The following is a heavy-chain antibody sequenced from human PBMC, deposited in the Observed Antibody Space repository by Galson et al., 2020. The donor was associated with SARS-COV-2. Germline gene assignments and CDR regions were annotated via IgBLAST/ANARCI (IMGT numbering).Heavy chain of an antibody. D-gene: IGHD1-26*01. V-gene: IGHV3-48*03. CDR3: ARDGVGATTMEDYFDY. CDR1: GFTFSSYE. Sequence: GESLKISCGASGFTFSSYEMNWVRPAPGKGLEWVSYIGRSGSTKYYADSVKGRFTISRDNAKNSLYLQMNSLRAEDTAVYYCARDGVGATTMEDYFDYWGQGTLVTVSS. J-gene: IGHJ4*02. CDR2: IGRSGSTK.